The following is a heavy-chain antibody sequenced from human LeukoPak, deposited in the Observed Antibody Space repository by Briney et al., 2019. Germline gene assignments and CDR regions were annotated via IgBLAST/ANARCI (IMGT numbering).Heavy chain of an antibody. V-gene: IGHV3-72*01. CDR3: ARSHWGAYGVFDY. CDR2: TRNKANSYTT. D-gene: IGHD7-27*01. Sequence: PGGSLRLSCAASGFTFSEHYMDWVRQAPGKGLEWVGRTRNKANSYTTEYAASVKGRFTISRDDSKNSLYLQMNSLKTEDTAVYYCARSHWGAYGVFDYWGQGTLVTVSS. CDR1: GFTFSEHY. J-gene: IGHJ4*02.